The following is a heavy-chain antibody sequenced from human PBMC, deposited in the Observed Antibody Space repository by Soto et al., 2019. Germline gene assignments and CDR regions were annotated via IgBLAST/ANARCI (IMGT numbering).Heavy chain of an antibody. J-gene: IGHJ4*02. CDR1: GGSISSGGYS. V-gene: IGHV4-30-2*01. CDR3: ARGPPLGY. CDR2: IYHSVST. Sequence: SETLSLTCAVSGGSISSGGYSWSWIRQPPGKGLECIGYIYHSVSTYYNPSLKSRVTISVDRSKNQFSLELNSVTAADTAVYYCARGPPLGYWGQGTLVTVSS.